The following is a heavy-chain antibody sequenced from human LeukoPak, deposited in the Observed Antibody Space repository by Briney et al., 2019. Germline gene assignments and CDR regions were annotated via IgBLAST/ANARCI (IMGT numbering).Heavy chain of an antibody. CDR1: GFTFSDYE. D-gene: IGHD3-22*01. J-gene: IGHJ6*03. Sequence: GGSLRLSCAASGFTFSDYEMNWVRQAPGKGLEWVSYISSSGSTIYYADSVKGRFTISRDNAKNSLYLQMNSLRAEDTAVYYCARGSSGYYYYYYMDVWGKGTTVTISS. V-gene: IGHV3-48*03. CDR3: ARGSSGYYYYYYMDV. CDR2: ISSSGSTI.